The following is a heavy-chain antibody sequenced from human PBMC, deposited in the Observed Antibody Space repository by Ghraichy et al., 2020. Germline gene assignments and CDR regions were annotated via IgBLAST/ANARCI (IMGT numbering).Heavy chain of an antibody. Sequence: SVKVSCKASGGTFSSYAISWVRQAPGQGLEWMGRIIPILGIANYAQKFQGRVTITADKSTSTAYMELSSLRSEDTAVYYCARTEVVVITSGWFDPWGQGTLVTVSS. CDR2: IIPILGIA. CDR3: ARTEVVVITSGWFDP. D-gene: IGHD3-22*01. J-gene: IGHJ5*02. CDR1: GGTFSSYA. V-gene: IGHV1-69*04.